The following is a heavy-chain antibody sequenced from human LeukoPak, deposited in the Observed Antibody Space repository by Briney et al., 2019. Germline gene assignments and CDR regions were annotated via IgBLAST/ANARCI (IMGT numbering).Heavy chain of an antibody. CDR2: ISYDGSNK. J-gene: IGHJ4*02. V-gene: IGHV3-30-3*01. CDR1: GFTFSSYA. CDR3: ATSSGISGGY. D-gene: IGHD3-22*01. Sequence: GGSLRLSCAASGFTFSSYAMHWVRQAPGKGLEWVAVISYDGSNKYYADSVKGRFTISRDNSKNTLYLQMNSLRAEDTAVYYCATSSGISGGYWGQGTLVTVSS.